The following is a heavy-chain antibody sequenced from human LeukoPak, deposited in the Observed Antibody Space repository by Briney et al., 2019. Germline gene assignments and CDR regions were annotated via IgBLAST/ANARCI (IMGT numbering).Heavy chain of an antibody. CDR2: ISSSSSYI. CDR3: ARAAAMGRCRSTSCYDFDY. V-gene: IGHV3-21*01. Sequence: GGSLRLSCAASGFTFSSYCMNWVRQAPGKGLEWVSSISSSSSYIYYADSVKGRFTISRDNAKNSLYLQMNSLRAEDTAVYYCARAAAMGRCRSTSCYDFDYWGQGTLVTVSS. D-gene: IGHD2-2*01. CDR1: GFTFSSYC. J-gene: IGHJ4*02.